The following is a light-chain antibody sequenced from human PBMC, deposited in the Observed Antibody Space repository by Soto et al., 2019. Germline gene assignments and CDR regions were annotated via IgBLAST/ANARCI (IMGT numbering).Light chain of an antibody. CDR3: SSYTSSTARV. Sequence: QSALTQPASVSGSPGQSITISCTGTSSDVGGYNYVSWYQQYPGKAPKLIIYDVSNRPSGVSNRFSGSKSGNTASLTISGLQAEDEADYYCSSYTSSTARVVGGGTKLTVL. CDR2: DVS. V-gene: IGLV2-14*01. CDR1: SSDVGGYNY. J-gene: IGLJ2*01.